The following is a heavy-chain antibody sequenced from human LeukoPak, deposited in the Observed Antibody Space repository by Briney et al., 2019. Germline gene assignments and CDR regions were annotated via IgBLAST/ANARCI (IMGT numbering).Heavy chain of an antibody. CDR1: GFTFSSYA. CDR2: ISHFPGDP. V-gene: IGHV3-23*01. Sequence: GGSLRLSCAASGFTFSSYAMSWVRQAPGKGLEWVAHISHFPGDPWYANSVKGRFIISRDNSKGTVYLQMNSLRPEDSALYYCAKDNYGGIYAYWGQGTMVTVSA. CDR3: AKDNYGGIYAY. D-gene: IGHD3-16*01. J-gene: IGHJ4*02.